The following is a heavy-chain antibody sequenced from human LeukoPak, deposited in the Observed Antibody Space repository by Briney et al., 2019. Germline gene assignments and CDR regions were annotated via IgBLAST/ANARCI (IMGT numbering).Heavy chain of an antibody. Sequence: GGSLRLSCVASGFTFSDHYTSWIRQTPGKGLEWVSYISSSADTIYYTDSVKGRFTISRDNAKNSLFLQMNSLRPEDTAVYYCVTAPTRTYSVYWGQGILVTVSS. CDR3: VTAPTRTYSVY. J-gene: IGHJ4*02. V-gene: IGHV3-11*04. CDR2: ISSSADTI. CDR1: GFTFSDHY. D-gene: IGHD2-15*01.